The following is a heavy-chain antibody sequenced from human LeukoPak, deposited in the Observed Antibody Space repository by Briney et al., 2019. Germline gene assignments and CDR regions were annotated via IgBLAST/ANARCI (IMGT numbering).Heavy chain of an antibody. CDR1: GGSIGSGGYY. J-gene: IGHJ6*03. Sequence: SQTLSLTCTVSGGSIGSGGYYWSWIRQPAGKGLEWVGRIYTSGSTNYNPSLKSRVTISIDTSKNQFSLKLSSVTAADTAVYYCARDKHYYYMDVWGKGTTVIISS. CDR3: ARDKHYYYMDV. V-gene: IGHV4-61*02. CDR2: IYTSGST.